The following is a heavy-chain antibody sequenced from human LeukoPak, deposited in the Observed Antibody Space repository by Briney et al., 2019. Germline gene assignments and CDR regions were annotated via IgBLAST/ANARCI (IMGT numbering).Heavy chain of an antibody. J-gene: IGHJ4*02. Sequence: PSETLFLTCAVSSGSISSNYWWSWVRQPPGKGLEWIGELHHSGSTNYSPSLKSRVTTSVDKSKNQFSLKLTSATAADTAVYYCARKRADIWYYFDFWGQGNLVTVSS. CDR3: ARKRADIWYYFDF. V-gene: IGHV4-4*02. D-gene: IGHD3-9*01. CDR1: SGSISSNYW. CDR2: LHHSGST.